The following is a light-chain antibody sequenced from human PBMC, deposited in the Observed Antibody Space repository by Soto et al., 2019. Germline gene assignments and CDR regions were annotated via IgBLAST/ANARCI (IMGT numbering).Light chain of an antibody. CDR3: QQANSYPWT. CDR2: AAS. Sequence: DIQITQSPSSLSASVGDRVTITWRASQSISSYLNWYQQTPGKAPKILIYAASSLQSGVPSRFSGSGSGTDFTLTINKLQPEDFQTYYCQQANSYPWTFGQGTKV. J-gene: IGKJ1*01. CDR1: QSISSY. V-gene: IGKV1-39*01.